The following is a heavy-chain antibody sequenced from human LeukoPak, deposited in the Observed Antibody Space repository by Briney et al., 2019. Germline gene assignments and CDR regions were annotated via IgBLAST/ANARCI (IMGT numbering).Heavy chain of an antibody. CDR3: AKDTSSSYNWFDP. Sequence: GGSLRDSCAASGFTFSSYGMHWVRQAPGKGLEWVAVIWYDGSNKYYADSVKGRFTISRDNSKNTLYLQMNSLRAEDTAVYYCAKDTSSSYNWFDPWGQGTLVTVSS. J-gene: IGHJ5*02. V-gene: IGHV3-33*06. D-gene: IGHD6-6*01. CDR1: GFTFSSYG. CDR2: IWYDGSNK.